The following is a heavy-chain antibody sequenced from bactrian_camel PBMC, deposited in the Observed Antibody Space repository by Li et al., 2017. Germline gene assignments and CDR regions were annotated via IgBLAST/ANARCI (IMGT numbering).Heavy chain of an antibody. V-gene: IGHV3S1*01. CDR3: AKGPCIGLDWLGTKVGGAGWIQNPTS. J-gene: IGHJ4*01. CDR2: IDTDGRT. CDR1: GYTYNRYC. D-gene: IGHD1*01. Sequence: HVQLVESGGGSVKAGGSLTLTCVASGYTYNRYCMGWFRLGPGKEREWVAIIDTDGRTFYADSVAGRFTISQDNAKNTLSLEMNDIKPGDTARYSCAKGPCIGLDWLGTKVGGAGWIQNPTSGARGPRSPSP.